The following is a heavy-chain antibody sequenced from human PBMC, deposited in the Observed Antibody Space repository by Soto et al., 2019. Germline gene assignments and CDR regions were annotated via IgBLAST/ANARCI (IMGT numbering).Heavy chain of an antibody. J-gene: IGHJ6*02. CDR3: ARGDSTDCSNGVCSFFYNHDMDV. CDR2: INPKSGGT. CDR1: GYSFTDYH. Sequence: ASVKVSCKASGYSFTDYHIHWVRQAPGQGLEWLGRINPKSGGTSTAQKFQGWVTMTTDTSISTASMELTRLTSDDTAIYYCARGDSTDCSNGVCSFFYNHDMDVWGQVPTVTFS. V-gene: IGHV1-2*04. D-gene: IGHD2-8*01.